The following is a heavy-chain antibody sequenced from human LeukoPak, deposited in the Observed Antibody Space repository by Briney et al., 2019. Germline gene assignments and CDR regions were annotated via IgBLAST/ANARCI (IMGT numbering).Heavy chain of an antibody. CDR1: GGSISSSSYY. V-gene: IGHV4-39*07. CDR3: AREGYYDSSGYLDY. D-gene: IGHD3-22*01. CDR2: IYYSGST. J-gene: IGHJ4*02. Sequence: SETLSLTCTVSGGSISSSSYYWGWIRQPPGTGLEWIGSIYYSGSTYYNPSLKSRVTISVDTSKNQFSLKLSSVTAADTAVYYCAREGYYDSSGYLDYWGQGTLVTVSS.